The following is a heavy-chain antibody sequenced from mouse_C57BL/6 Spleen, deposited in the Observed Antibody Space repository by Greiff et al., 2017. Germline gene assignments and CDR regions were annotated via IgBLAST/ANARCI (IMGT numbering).Heavy chain of an antibody. V-gene: IGHV2-6*03. CDR1: GFSLTSYG. J-gene: IGHJ4*01. CDR3: ARSYYGSSYYYAMDY. Sequence: VQLVESGPGLVAPSQSLSITCTVSGFSLTSYGVHWVRQPPGKGLEWLVVIWSDGSTTYNSALKSRLSISKDNSKSQVFLKMNSLQTDDTAMYYCARSYYGSSYYYAMDYWGQGTSVTVSS. D-gene: IGHD1-1*01. CDR2: IWSDGST.